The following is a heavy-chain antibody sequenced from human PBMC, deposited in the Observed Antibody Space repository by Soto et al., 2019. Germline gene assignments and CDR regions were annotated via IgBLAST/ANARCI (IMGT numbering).Heavy chain of an antibody. CDR1: GYTFTGYY. CDR3: ARGYCSGGSCYSDYYYYYYYYMDV. Sequence: ASGKVSCKASGYTFTGYYMHWVRQAPGQGLEWMGWINPNSGGTNYAQKFQGWVTMTRDTSISTAYMELSRLRSEDTAVYYCARGYCSGGSCYSDYYYYYYYYMDVWGKGTTVTVSS. D-gene: IGHD2-15*01. J-gene: IGHJ6*03. CDR2: INPNSGGT. V-gene: IGHV1-2*04.